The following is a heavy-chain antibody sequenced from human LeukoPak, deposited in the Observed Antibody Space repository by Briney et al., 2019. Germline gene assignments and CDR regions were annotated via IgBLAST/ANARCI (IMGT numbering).Heavy chain of an antibody. Sequence: GGSLRLSCAASGFIDSSDYMSWVRQARGKGLEGVSVIYSGGSTFYADSVKGRFTVSRDKSKNTPYRQMNSLRADDTAVYYCARDSSGWYYFDYWGQGSLVTVSS. D-gene: IGHD6-19*01. J-gene: IGHJ4*02. CDR2: IYSGGST. CDR1: GFIDSSDY. V-gene: IGHV3-66*02. CDR3: ARDSSGWYYFDY.